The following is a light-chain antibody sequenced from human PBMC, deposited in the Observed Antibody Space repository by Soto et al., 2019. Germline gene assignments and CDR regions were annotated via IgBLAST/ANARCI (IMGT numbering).Light chain of an antibody. CDR1: QSLFSNSNNRHS. V-gene: IGKV4-1*01. CDR3: QRYSSSPRT. Sequence: DIGMTESPDSLSVSLSGRATINCKSSQSLFSNSNNRHSIAWYQQTPGQAPRLLIYGASSRATGIPDRCSGSGSATVFTLTISRLEPEDCAVYYCQRYSSSPRTFGQGTKVDI. CDR2: GAS. J-gene: IGKJ1*01.